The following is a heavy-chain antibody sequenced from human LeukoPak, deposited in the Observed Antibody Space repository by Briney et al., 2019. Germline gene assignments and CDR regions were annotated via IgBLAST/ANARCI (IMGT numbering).Heavy chain of an antibody. J-gene: IGHJ1*01. CDR3: ARDRGVYCSTSCARYFQH. CDR2: INPNSGGT. CDR1: GYTFTGYY. V-gene: IGHV1-2*02. Sequence: ASVKVSCKASGYTFTGYYMHWVRQAPGQGLEWMGWINPNSGGTNYAQKFQGRVTMTRDTSISTAYMELSRLRSDDTAVYYCARDRGVYCSTSCARYFQHWGQGTLVTVSS. D-gene: IGHD2-2*01.